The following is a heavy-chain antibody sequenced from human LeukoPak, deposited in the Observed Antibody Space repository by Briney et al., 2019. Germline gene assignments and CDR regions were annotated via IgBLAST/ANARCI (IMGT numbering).Heavy chain of an antibody. CDR2: ISGSGGST. Sequence: GGTLRLSCAASGFTFSSYGMSWVRQAPGKGLEWVSAISGSGGSTYYADSVKGRFTISRDNSKNTLYLQMNSLRAEDTAVYYCAKDWGEYFDYVWGSFTSFDSWGQGTLVTVSS. J-gene: IGHJ4*02. CDR1: GFTFSSYG. D-gene: IGHD3-16*01. CDR3: AKDWGEYFDYVWGSFTSFDS. V-gene: IGHV3-23*01.